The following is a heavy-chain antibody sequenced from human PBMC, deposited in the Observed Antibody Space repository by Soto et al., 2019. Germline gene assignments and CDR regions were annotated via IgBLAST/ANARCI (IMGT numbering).Heavy chain of an antibody. CDR3: ARALWFGELPPNGLYGMDV. J-gene: IGHJ6*02. CDR1: GGSVSSGSYY. CDR2: IYYSGST. Sequence: QVQLQESGPGLVKPSETLSLTCTVSGGSVSSGSYYWSWIRQPPGKGLEWIGYIYYSGSTNYNPSLTSRVTISVDTSKNQFSLKLSSVTAADTAVYYCARALWFGELPPNGLYGMDVWGQGTTVTVSS. V-gene: IGHV4-61*01. D-gene: IGHD3-10*01.